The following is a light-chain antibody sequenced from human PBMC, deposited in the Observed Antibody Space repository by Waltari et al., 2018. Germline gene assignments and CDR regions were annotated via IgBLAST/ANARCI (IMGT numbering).Light chain of an antibody. CDR2: DDR. CDR1: KIGTTN. V-gene: IGLV3-21*04. Sequence: SYVLTQPPSVSVAPGKTATTTCGANKIGTTNVHWYPKKPGQAPVLVIFDDRNRPSGIPERISGSNSGNTATLTISRAEAGDEADYYCQVWDSRSGIFGGGTKLTVL. CDR3: QVWDSRSGI. J-gene: IGLJ2*01.